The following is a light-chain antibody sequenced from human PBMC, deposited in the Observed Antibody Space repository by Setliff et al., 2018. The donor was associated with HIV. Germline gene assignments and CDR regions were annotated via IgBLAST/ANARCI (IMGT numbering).Light chain of an antibody. J-gene: IGKJ3*01. CDR3: QQYSSLPLT. Sequence: DIVVTQSPDPLAVSLGERATINCKSSQTVLSTSNNQNYLAWYQQKPGQPPKLLIYWASTRESGVPDRFSGSGSGTHFTLTISSLQAEDVAVYYCQQYSSLPLTFGPGTKVDIK. V-gene: IGKV4-1*01. CDR2: WAS. CDR1: QTVLSTSNNQNY.